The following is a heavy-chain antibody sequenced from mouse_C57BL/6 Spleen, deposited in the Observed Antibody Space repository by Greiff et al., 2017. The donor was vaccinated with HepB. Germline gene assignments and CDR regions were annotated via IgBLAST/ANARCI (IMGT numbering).Heavy chain of an antibody. CDR3: ARGLPYYFDY. V-gene: IGHV5-17*01. CDR1: GFTFSDYG. J-gene: IGHJ2*01. CDR2: ISSGSSTI. D-gene: IGHD2-4*01. Sequence: EVKLVESGGGLVKPGGSLKLSCAASGFTFSDYGMHWVRQAPEKGLEWVAYISSGSSTIYYADTVKGRVTISRDNAKNTLFLQMTSLRSEDTAMYYCARGLPYYFDYWGQGTTLTVSS.